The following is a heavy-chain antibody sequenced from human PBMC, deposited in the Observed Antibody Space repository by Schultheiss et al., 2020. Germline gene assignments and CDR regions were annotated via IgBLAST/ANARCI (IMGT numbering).Heavy chain of an antibody. CDR1: GFALSSYG. Sequence: GSLKISCVASGFALSSYGMHWVRQAPGRGLEWVAVTWHDGSYEYYADSVKGRFTISRDNSKNTLYLQMNSLRAEDTAVYYCARLTSGYQNFYFSYYMDVWGKGTTVTVSS. V-gene: IGHV3-33*01. D-gene: IGHD3-22*01. CDR3: ARLTSGYQNFYFSYYMDV. J-gene: IGHJ6*03. CDR2: TWHDGSYE.